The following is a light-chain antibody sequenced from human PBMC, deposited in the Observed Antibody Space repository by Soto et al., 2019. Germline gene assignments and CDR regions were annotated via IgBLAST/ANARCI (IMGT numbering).Light chain of an antibody. J-gene: IGLJ1*01. CDR2: LGD. CDR1: TSNIGTFY. CDR3: AAGVETRNPYV. Sequence: QSALTQPPSASSTPGQTVTISCSGSTSNIGTFYVYWYQHLPGTAPKLLIYLGDQRASGVSDRFSGSKSGTSASLAINGLRSDVEVYSYWAAGVETRNPYVLGSGTRV. V-gene: IGLV1-47*02.